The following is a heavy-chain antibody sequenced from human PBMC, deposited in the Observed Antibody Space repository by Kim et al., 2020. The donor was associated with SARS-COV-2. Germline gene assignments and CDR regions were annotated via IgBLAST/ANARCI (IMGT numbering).Heavy chain of an antibody. D-gene: IGHD3-22*01. CDR2: IIPIFGTA. CDR3: ARVKWRNYYDSSGYYYSESDY. J-gene: IGHJ4*02. Sequence: SVKVSCKASGGTFSSYAISWVRQAPGQGLEWMGGIIPIFGTANYAQKFQGIVTITADESTSTAYMELSSLRSEDTAVYYCARVKWRNYYDSSGYYYSESDYWGQGTLVTVSS. CDR1: GGTFSSYA. V-gene: IGHV1-69*13.